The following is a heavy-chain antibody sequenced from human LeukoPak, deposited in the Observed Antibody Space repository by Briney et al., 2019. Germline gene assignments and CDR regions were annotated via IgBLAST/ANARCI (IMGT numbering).Heavy chain of an antibody. CDR2: IYDSGST. Sequence: SETLSLTCTVSGGSISSYYWSWIRQPPGKGLEWIGYIYDSGSTNYNPSLKSRVTISVDTSKNQFSLKLSSVTAADTAVYYCARDRGYCSGSSCYHYFDYWGQGTLVTVSS. CDR3: ARDRGYCSGSSCYHYFDY. D-gene: IGHD2-15*01. CDR1: GGSISSYY. V-gene: IGHV4-59*01. J-gene: IGHJ4*02.